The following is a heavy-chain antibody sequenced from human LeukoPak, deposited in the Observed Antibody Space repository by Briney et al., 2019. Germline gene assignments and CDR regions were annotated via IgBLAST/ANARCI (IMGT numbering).Heavy chain of an antibody. J-gene: IGHJ6*03. CDR1: GYTLTELS. Sequence: VASVKVSCKVSGYTLTELSMHWVRQAPGKGLEWMGGFDPEDGETIYAQKFQGRVTMTEDTSTDTAYMELSSLRSEDTAVYYCATTPRNYYGSGSYYNVPYYYYMDVWGKGTTVTVSS. CDR3: ATTPRNYYGSGSYYNVPYYYYMDV. V-gene: IGHV1-24*01. D-gene: IGHD3-10*01. CDR2: FDPEDGET.